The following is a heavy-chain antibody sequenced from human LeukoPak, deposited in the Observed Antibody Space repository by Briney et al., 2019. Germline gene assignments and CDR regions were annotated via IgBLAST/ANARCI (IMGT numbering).Heavy chain of an antibody. CDR1: GGSISSGSHY. V-gene: IGHV4-61*02. CDR2: IYTSGST. CDR3: ARAPAVAGPFDY. J-gene: IGHJ4*02. Sequence: PSETLSLTCTVSGGSISSGSHYWSWIRQPAGKGLEWIGRIYTSGSTNYNPSLKSRVTTSVDTSKNQFSLKLSSVTAADTAVYYCARAPAVAGPFDYWGQGTLVTVSS. D-gene: IGHD6-19*01.